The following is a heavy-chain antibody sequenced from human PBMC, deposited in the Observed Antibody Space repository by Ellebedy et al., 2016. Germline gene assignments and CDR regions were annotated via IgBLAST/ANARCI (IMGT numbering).Heavy chain of an antibody. CDR1: GGSISSYY. V-gene: IGHV4-59*12. J-gene: IGHJ4*02. CDR3: ARYSYGLIDY. CDR2: IYYSGST. D-gene: IGHD5-18*01. Sequence: SETLSLSXTVSGGSISSYYWSWIRQPPGKGLEWIGYIYYSGSTNYNPSLKSRVTISVDRSKNQFSLKLSSVTAADTAVYYCARYSYGLIDYWGQGTLVTVSS.